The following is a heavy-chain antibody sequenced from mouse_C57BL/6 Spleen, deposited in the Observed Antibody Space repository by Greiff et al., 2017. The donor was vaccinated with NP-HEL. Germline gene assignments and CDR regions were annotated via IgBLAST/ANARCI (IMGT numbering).Heavy chain of an antibody. J-gene: IGHJ3*01. V-gene: IGHV1-66*01. CDR2: IYPGSGNT. CDR1: GYSFTSYY. Sequence: VQLQQSGPELVKPGASVKISCKASGYSFTSYYIHWVKQRPGQGLEWIGWIYPGSGNTKYNEKFKGKATLTADTSSSTAYMQLSSLTSEDSAVYYCSYCSFSWFAYWGQGTLVTVSA. D-gene: IGHD2-12*01. CDR3: SYCSFSWFAY.